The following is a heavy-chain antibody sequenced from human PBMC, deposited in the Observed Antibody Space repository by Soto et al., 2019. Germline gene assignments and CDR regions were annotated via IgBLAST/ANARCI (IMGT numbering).Heavy chain of an antibody. CDR1: GGTFSSYA. D-gene: IGHD3-3*01. J-gene: IGHJ6*02. Sequence: QVQLVQSGAEVKKPGSSVKVSCKASGGTFSSYAISWVRQAPGQGLEWMGGIIPIFGTANYAQKFQGRVTITADESTSTAYMELSSLRSEDTAVYYCAGDKELRFLEWLVSPLGYYGMDVWGQGTTVTVSS. CDR2: IIPIFGTA. CDR3: AGDKELRFLEWLVSPLGYYGMDV. V-gene: IGHV1-69*01.